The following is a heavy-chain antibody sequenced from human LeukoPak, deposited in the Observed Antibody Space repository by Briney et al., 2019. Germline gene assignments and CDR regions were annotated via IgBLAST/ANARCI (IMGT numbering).Heavy chain of an antibody. J-gene: IGHJ3*02. CDR3: ASPAGLRRAKTQADAFDI. CDR1: GYTFTSYD. Sequence: GASVKVSCKASGYTFTSYDISWVRQAPGQGLEWMGRIIPILGIANYAQKFQGRVTITADKSTSTAYMELSSLRSEDTAVYYCASPAGLRRAKTQADAFDIWGQGTMVTVSS. D-gene: IGHD1-26*01. V-gene: IGHV1-69*04. CDR2: IIPILGIA.